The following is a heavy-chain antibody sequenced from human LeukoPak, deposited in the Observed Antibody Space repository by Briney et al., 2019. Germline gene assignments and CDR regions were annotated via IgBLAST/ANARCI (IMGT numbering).Heavy chain of an antibody. CDR2: IRDDGSAK. V-gene: IGHV3-7*03. CDR1: GFIFNSHA. CDR3: ARFQLYHGDFDY. D-gene: IGHD2-2*01. J-gene: IGHJ4*02. Sequence: PGGSLRLSCAASGFIFNSHAMSWVRQAPGKGLEWVASIRDDGSAKYYVDSVKGRFTISRDNAESSLHLQMDTLRVDDTAVYYCARFQLYHGDFDYWGQGTPVTVSS.